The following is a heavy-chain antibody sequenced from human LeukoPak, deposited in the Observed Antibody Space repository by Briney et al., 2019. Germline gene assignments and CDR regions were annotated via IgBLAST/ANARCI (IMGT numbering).Heavy chain of an antibody. D-gene: IGHD2-15*01. CDR1: GGSISSYY. CDR3: ARDVRRKGVGGGYGMDV. V-gene: IGHV4-59*01. Sequence: SETLSLTCTVSGGSISSYYWSWIRQPPGKGLEWIGYIYYSGSTNYNPSPKSRVAISVDTSKNQFSLKLSSVTAADTAVYYCARDVRRKGVGGGYGMDVWGQGTTVTVSS. CDR2: IYYSGST. J-gene: IGHJ6*02.